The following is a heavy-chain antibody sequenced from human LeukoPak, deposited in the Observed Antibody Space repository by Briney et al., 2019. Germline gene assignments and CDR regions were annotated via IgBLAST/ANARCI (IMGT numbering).Heavy chain of an antibody. V-gene: IGHV3-23*01. CDR1: GFTFSSYA. D-gene: IGHD3-22*01. CDR2: ISGSGGST. J-gene: IGHJ4*02. Sequence: GGSLRLSCAASGFTFSSYAMSWVSQAPGKGLEWVSAISGSGGSTYYADSVKGRFTISRDNSKNTLYLQMNSLRAEDTAVYYCARHYYDSSGYYLFDYWGQGTLVTVSS. CDR3: ARHYYDSSGYYLFDY.